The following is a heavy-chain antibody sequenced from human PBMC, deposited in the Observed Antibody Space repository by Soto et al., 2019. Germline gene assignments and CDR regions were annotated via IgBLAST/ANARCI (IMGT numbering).Heavy chain of an antibody. D-gene: IGHD3-22*01. J-gene: IGHJ4*02. CDR1: GGTFSSYA. V-gene: IGHV1-69*06. CDR2: IIPIFGTA. Sequence: QVQLVQSGAEVKQPGSSVKVSCKASGGTFSSYAISWVRQAPGQGLEWMGGIIPIFGTANYAQKFQGRVTITADKSTSTAYMELSSLRSEDTAVYYCAREREAGYYDSSGYYRAEFDYWGQGTLVTVSS. CDR3: AREREAGYYDSSGYYRAEFDY.